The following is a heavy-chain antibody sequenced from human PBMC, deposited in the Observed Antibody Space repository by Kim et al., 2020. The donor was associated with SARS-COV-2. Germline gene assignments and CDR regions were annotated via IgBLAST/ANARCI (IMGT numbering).Heavy chain of an antibody. D-gene: IGHD2-2*01. CDR1: GFTFSKYW. Sequence: GGSLRLSCAASGFTFSKYWMNWVRQAPGKGLEWVAKIKQDGSEKYYVDSVKGRFTISRDNATNSLYLQMNSLRAEDTAVYYCARANPKYCSTTACYSRFDPWGQGTLVTVSS. CDR3: ARANPKYCSTTACYSRFDP. V-gene: IGHV3-7*01. CDR2: IKQDGSEK. J-gene: IGHJ5*02.